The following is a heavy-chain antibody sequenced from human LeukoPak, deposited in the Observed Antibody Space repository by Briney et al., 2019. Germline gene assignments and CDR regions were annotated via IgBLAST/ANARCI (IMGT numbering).Heavy chain of an antibody. CDR1: GFTFNNYA. V-gene: IGHV3-30*02. J-gene: IGHJ4*02. D-gene: IGHD1-1*01. Sequence: GGSLRLSCATSGFTFNNYAMHWVRQAPGKGLEWVSFIRYDGSNKFYTDSVRGRFTISRDNSKNMLYLQMNSLSAEDTAVYYCAKDWSYKGWAYYCDYWGQGTLVTVSS. CDR2: IRYDGSNK. CDR3: AKDWSYKGWAYYCDY.